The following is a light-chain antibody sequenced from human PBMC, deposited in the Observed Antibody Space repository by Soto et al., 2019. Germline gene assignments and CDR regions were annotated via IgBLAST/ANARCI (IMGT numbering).Light chain of an antibody. CDR3: QQYKSYPIP. J-gene: IGKJ5*01. CDR2: DAS. Sequence: DILMTQSPSPLSASVGDRVTITCRASPSISSWLAWYQQKPGQAPKLLVYDASSLDSGVPSKFDGRGSGTEFTPTISYLQPDDFATYYCQQYKSYPIPCGQGTRREIK. CDR1: PSISSW. V-gene: IGKV1-5*01.